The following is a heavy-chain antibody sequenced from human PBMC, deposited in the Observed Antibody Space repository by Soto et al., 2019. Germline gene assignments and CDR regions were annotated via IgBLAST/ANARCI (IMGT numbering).Heavy chain of an antibody. CDR2: ISGIGGSK. J-gene: IGHJ6*02. CDR1: GFTFISYA. Sequence: GGSLRLSCAVSGFTFISYAMSCVRQAPGKGLEWVSAISGIGGSKYYADSVKGRFTISRDNSKNTMYLQMNSLRAEDTAVYYCAKRLYGDYGDYYYYCMDVWGQGTTVTVSS. CDR3: AKRLYGDYGDYYYYCMDV. V-gene: IGHV3-23*01. D-gene: IGHD4-17*01.